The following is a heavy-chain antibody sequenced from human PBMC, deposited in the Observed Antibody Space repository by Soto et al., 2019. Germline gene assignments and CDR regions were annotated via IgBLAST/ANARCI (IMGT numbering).Heavy chain of an antibody. Sequence: GGSLRLSCLASRFTFSTYAMHWVRQAPGKGLEWVSAISGSGGSTYYADSVKGRFTIYRDNSKNTLYLQMNSLRAEDTAVYYCAKSAASDDDYFYYGMDVWGQGTTVTVSS. D-gene: IGHD6-25*01. CDR3: AKSAASDDDYFYYGMDV. V-gene: IGHV3-23*01. CDR1: RFTFSTYA. J-gene: IGHJ6*02. CDR2: ISGSGGST.